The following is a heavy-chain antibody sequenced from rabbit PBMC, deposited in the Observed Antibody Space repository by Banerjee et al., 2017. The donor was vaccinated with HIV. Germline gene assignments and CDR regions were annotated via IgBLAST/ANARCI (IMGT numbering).Heavy chain of an antibody. Sequence: QSLEESGGGLVQPGGSLKLSCKASGFDLSAYGMSWVRQAPGKGLEWIACIYISSGSTYYASWAKGRFTISKTSSTTVTLQMTSLTAADTATYFCARSGYVGWGGDGDLTGNKLWGPGTLVTVS. CDR1: GFDLSAYG. J-gene: IGHJ6*01. V-gene: IGHV1S40*01. CDR3: ARSGYVGWGGDGDLTGNKL. D-gene: IGHD4-1*01. CDR2: IYISSGST.